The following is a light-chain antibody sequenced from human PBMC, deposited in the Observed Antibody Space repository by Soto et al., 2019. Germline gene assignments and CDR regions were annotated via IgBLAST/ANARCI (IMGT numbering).Light chain of an antibody. CDR2: SND. J-gene: IGLJ3*02. CDR1: SSNIGSNT. CDR3: AAWDDSLNVWM. V-gene: IGLV1-44*01. Sequence: QSVLTQPPSASGTPGQRVTISCSGSSSNIGSNTVNWYQQLPGTAPKLLVFSNDQRPSGVPDRFSGSKSVTSVSLAISGLQSEDEADYYCAAWDDSLNVWMFGGGTKLTVL.